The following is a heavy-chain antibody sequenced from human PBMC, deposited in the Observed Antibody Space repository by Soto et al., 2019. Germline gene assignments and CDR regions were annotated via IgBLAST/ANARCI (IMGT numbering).Heavy chain of an antibody. Sequence: QLQLQESGPGLVKPSETLSLTCTVSGGSISSSSYYWGWIRQPPGKGLEWIGSIYYSGSTYYNPSLKSRVTISVDTSKNQFSLKLSSVTAADTAVYYCARHSAPTVGNNWFDPWGQGTLVTVSS. CDR3: ARHSAPTVGNNWFDP. V-gene: IGHV4-39*01. D-gene: IGHD4-17*01. CDR2: IYYSGST. CDR1: GGSISSSSYY. J-gene: IGHJ5*02.